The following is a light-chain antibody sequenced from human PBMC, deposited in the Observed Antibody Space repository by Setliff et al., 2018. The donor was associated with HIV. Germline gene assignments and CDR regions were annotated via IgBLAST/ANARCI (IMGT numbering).Light chain of an antibody. CDR3: SSYTSISTYV. J-gene: IGLJ1*01. CDR1: SSDVGSYNR. Sequence: QSALTQPPSVSGSPGQSVTISRTGTSSDVGSYNRVSWYQQPPGTAPKLMIYEVNNRPSGVPDRFSGSKSGNTASLTISGLQAEDEADYYCSSYTSISTYVFGTGTQLTVL. CDR2: EVN. V-gene: IGLV2-18*02.